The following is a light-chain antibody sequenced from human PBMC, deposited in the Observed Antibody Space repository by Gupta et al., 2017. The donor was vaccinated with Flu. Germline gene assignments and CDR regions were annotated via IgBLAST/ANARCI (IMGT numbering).Light chain of an antibody. CDR3: QQADGIPWS. CDR2: DAT. Sequence: DIRMTQSPSSLSASVGDRVTLTCRASQGVLTYVNWYQQRPGKPPKLLVSDATRLHGGVPSRFSGSGSGTDFTLTIDNRHPDDFATYFCQQADGIPWSFGQGTRVEI. CDR1: QGVLTY. V-gene: IGKV1-39*01. J-gene: IGKJ1*01.